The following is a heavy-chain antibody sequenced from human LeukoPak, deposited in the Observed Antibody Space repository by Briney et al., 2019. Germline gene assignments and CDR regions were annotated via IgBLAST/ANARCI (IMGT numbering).Heavy chain of an antibody. CDR2: INPNSGGT. J-gene: IGHJ3*02. CDR3: AKDRDAFDI. Sequence: GASVKVSCKASGYTFTSYGISWVRQAPGQGLEWMGWINPNSGGTNYAQKFQDRVTLTRDTAISTAYMELSRLRSDDTAVYYCAKDRDAFDIWGQGTVVTVSS. CDR1: GYTFTSYG. V-gene: IGHV1-2*02.